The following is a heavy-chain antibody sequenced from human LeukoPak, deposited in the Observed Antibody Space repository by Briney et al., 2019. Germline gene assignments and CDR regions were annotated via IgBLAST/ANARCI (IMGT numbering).Heavy chain of an antibody. J-gene: IGHJ4*02. CDR2: IYYSGST. CDR1: GGSISSGGYY. Sequence: PSETLSLTCTVSGGSISSGGYYWSWIRQHPGKGLEWIGYIYYSGSTYYNPSLKSRVTISVDTSKNQFSLKLSSVTAADTAVYYCARGGSSGYYYPYYFDYWGQGTLVTVSS. CDR3: ARGGSSGYYYPYYFDY. V-gene: IGHV4-31*03. D-gene: IGHD3-22*01.